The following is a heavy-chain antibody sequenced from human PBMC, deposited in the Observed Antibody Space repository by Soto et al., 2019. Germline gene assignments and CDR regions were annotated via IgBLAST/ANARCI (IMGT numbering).Heavy chain of an antibody. D-gene: IGHD3-22*01. CDR1: GFTFSDYY. Sequence: VQLVESGGGLVQPGGSLRLSCAASGFTFSDYYMSWIRQAPGKGLEWVSYISSSSSYTNYADSVKGRFTISRDNAKNSLYLQMNSLRAEDTAVYYCAREGLYYDSSGSDYWGQGTLVTVSS. CDR2: ISSSSSYT. J-gene: IGHJ4*02. CDR3: AREGLYYDSSGSDY. V-gene: IGHV3-11*06.